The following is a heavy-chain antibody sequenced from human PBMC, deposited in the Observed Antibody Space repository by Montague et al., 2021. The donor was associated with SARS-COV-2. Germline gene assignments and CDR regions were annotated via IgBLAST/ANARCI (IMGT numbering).Heavy chain of an antibody. Sequence: SETLSLTCAVYSGSISDFYWTWIRQSPRKGMEWMGEINHTGSATYNPSLKGRVTLSRDTSKYQFSLKLQSVTPAATGVYYCARGQVTISGVLIFIPAAGHLDGWGQGTSVTVSS. CDR1: SGSISDFY. V-gene: IGHV4-34*01. CDR3: ARGQVTISGVLIFIPAAGHLDG. CDR2: INHTGSA. D-gene: IGHD3-3*01. J-gene: IGHJ3*01.